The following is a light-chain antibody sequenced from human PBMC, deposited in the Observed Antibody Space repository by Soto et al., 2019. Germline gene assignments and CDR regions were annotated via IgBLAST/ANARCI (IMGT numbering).Light chain of an antibody. CDR3: QQRSNWVT. J-gene: IGKJ4*01. V-gene: IGKV3-15*01. Sequence: EVVMTQSPATLSVSPGERVTLSCTASQSVSGNLAWYQQKPGQAPRLLIHGASTRATDIPARFSGSGSGTEFTLTITSLQSEDFAVYYCQQRSNWVTFGGGTRVEIK. CDR2: GAS. CDR1: QSVSGN.